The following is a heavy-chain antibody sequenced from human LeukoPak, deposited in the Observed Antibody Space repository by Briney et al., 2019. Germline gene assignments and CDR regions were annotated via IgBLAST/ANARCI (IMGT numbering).Heavy chain of an antibody. D-gene: IGHD1-1*01. J-gene: IGHJ5*02. Sequence: SETLSLTCTVSGGSISSYYWSWIRQPPGKGLEWIGYIYYSGSTNYNPSLKSRVTISVDTSKNQFSLKLSSVTAADTAVYYCARAGTDEGWFDPWGQGILVTVSS. V-gene: IGHV4-59*01. CDR1: GGSISSYY. CDR3: ARAGTDEGWFDP. CDR2: IYYSGST.